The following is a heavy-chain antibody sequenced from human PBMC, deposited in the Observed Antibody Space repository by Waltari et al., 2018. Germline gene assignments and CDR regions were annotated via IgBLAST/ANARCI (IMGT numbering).Heavy chain of an antibody. J-gene: IGHJ6*02. CDR1: GFTFSSYS. CDR2: ISSSSSTI. D-gene: IGHD3-3*01. V-gene: IGHV3-48*01. Sequence: EVQLVESGGGLVQPGGSLRLSCAASGFTFSSYSMTWVRQAPGKGLEWVSYISSSSSTIYYADSVKGRFTISRDNAKNSLYLQMNSLRAEDTAVYYCARDTHYYDFWSGYYTAYYYYGMDVWGQGTTVTVSS. CDR3: ARDTHYYDFWSGYYTAYYYYGMDV.